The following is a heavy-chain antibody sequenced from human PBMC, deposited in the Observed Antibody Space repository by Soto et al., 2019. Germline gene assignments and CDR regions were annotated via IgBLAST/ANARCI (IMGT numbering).Heavy chain of an antibody. CDR2: ISYDGSNK. J-gene: IGHJ4*02. CDR1: GFIFSSYD. D-gene: IGHD1-26*01. CDR3: AKDQGSGSVIDY. Sequence: QAQLVEYGGGVVQPGRSLRLSCAASGFIFSSYDMHWVRQAPGKGLGWVAVISYDGSNKYYADSVKGRCTISRDNSKNTLYLQMNSLRAEDTAVYYCAKDQGSGSVIDYWGQGTLVTVSS. V-gene: IGHV3-30*18.